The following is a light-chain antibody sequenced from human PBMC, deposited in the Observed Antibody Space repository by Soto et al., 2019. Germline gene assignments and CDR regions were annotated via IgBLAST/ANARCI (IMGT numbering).Light chain of an antibody. CDR3: QQRSNWLT. J-gene: IGKJ4*01. V-gene: IGKV3-11*01. CDR1: QSVSSY. Sequence: EIVLTQSPATLSLSPGERATLSCRASQSVSSYLAWYQKKPGQAPRLLIYDASNVATGIPARLSGSGSGTDFTLTISSLEPEDFAVYYCQQRSNWLTFGGGTKVEIK. CDR2: DAS.